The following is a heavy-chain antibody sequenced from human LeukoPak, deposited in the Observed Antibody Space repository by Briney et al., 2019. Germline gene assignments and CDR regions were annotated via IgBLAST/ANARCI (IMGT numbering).Heavy chain of an antibody. D-gene: IGHD6-13*01. Sequence: GGSLRLSCTASGFTFTTYAMSWVRQAPGKGLEWVSTISGTGTTYYADSVKGRFTISRDNSKNTLFLQMNSLRAEDTAVYYCAKYSAPGTKGFDIWGRGTMVTVSS. CDR3: AKYSAPGTKGFDI. V-gene: IGHV3-23*01. J-gene: IGHJ3*02. CDR2: ISGTGTT. CDR1: GFTFTTYA.